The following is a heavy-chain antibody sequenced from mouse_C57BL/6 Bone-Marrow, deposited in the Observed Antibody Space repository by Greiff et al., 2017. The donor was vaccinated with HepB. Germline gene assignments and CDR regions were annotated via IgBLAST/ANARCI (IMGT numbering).Heavy chain of an antibody. J-gene: IGHJ4*01. Sequence: QVQLKESGPGLVQPSQSLSITCTVSGFSLTSYGVHWVRQSPGKGLEWLGVIWRGGSTDYNAAFMSRPSITKDNSKSQVFFKMNSLQADDTAIYYCATSFITTVVATNYYAMDYWGQGTSVTVSS. V-gene: IGHV2-5*01. CDR2: IWRGGST. D-gene: IGHD1-1*01. CDR1: GFSLTSYG. CDR3: ATSFITTVVATNYYAMDY.